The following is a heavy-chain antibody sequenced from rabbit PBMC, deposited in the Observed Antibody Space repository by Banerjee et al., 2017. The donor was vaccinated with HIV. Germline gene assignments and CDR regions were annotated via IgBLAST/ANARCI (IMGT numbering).Heavy chain of an antibody. CDR3: ARDLAGVIGWNFNL. CDR2: IDSSSGST. Sequence: QEQLVESGGGLVQPGGSLKLTCTASGSDISSYSMGWVRQAPGKGLEWIACIDSSSGSTWYASWAKGRFTISKTSSTTVTLQMTSLTAADTATYFCARDLAGVIGWNFNLWGQGTLVTVS. D-gene: IGHD4-1*01. V-gene: IGHV1S45*01. J-gene: IGHJ4*01. CDR1: GSDISSYS.